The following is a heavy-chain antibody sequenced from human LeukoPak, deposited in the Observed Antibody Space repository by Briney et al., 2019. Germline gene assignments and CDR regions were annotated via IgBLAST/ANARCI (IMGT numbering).Heavy chain of an antibody. J-gene: IGHJ5*02. Sequence: PPETLSLTCTVSGGSISSYYWSWIRQPPGEGLEWIGYIYYSGSTNYNPSLKSRVTISVDTSKNQFSLKLSSVTAADTAVYYCARGMNSGWSYWFDPWGQGTLVTVSS. CDR2: IYYSGST. D-gene: IGHD6-19*01. CDR3: ARGMNSGWSYWFDP. CDR1: GGSISSYY. V-gene: IGHV4-59*01.